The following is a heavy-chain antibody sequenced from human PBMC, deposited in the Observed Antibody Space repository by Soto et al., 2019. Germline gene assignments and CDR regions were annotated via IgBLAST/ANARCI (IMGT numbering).Heavy chain of an antibody. D-gene: IGHD6-19*01. V-gene: IGHV4-4*07. J-gene: IGHJ6*02. CDR3: ARDSAVAAKVGYYYGMDV. CDR1: GGSISSYY. Sequence: SETLSLTCTVSGGSISSYYWSWIRQPAGKGLEWIGRIYTSGSTNYNPSLKSRVTMSVDTSKNQFSLKLSSVTAADTAVCYCARDSAVAAKVGYYYGMDVWGQGTTVTVSS. CDR2: IYTSGST.